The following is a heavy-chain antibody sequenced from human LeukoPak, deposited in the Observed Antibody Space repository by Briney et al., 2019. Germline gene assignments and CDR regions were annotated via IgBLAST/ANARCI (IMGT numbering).Heavy chain of an antibody. CDR1: GFTFSSYG. V-gene: IGHV3-33*01. J-gene: IGHJ4*02. D-gene: IGHD6-6*01. CDR3: ARLYRLSRIRQLGNFDY. CDR2: IWYDGSNK. Sequence: PGRSLRLSCAASGFTFSSYGMHWVRQAPGKGLEWVAVIWYDGSNKYYADSVKGRFTISRDNSKNTLYLQMNSLRAEDTAVYYCARLYRLSRIRQLGNFDYWGQGTLVTVSS.